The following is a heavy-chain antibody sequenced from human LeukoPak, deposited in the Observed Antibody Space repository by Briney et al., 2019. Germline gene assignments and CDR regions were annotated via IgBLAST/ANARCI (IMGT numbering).Heavy chain of an antibody. V-gene: IGHV3-66*02. CDR3: ARGPSAQQLVY. CDR1: GFTVSRNY. CDR2: IYSGGST. D-gene: IGHD6-13*01. Sequence: GGSLRLSCAASGFTVSRNYMSWVRQAPGKGLEWVSVIYSGGSTYYADSVKGRFTISRDNSKNTLYLQTNSLRAEDTAVYYCARGPSAQQLVYWGQGTLVTVSS. J-gene: IGHJ4*02.